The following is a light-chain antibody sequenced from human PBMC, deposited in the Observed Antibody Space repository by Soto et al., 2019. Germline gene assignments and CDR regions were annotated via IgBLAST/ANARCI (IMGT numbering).Light chain of an antibody. J-gene: IGLJ1*01. V-gene: IGLV1-40*01. CDR1: SSNFGARYV. Sequence: QSVLTQPPSVSGAPGQRVSISCTGSSSNFGARYVVYWYQQLPGTAPKLLVSGVSDRPSGVPDRFSGSTSGTSASLAITGLQAEDEADYYCQSYDSSLSGSVFGTGTKVTVL. CDR3: QSYDSSLSGSV. CDR2: GVS.